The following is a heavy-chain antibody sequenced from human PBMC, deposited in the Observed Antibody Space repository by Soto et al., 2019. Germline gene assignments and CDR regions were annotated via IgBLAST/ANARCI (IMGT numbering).Heavy chain of an antibody. V-gene: IGHV4-30-4*01. J-gene: IGHJ4*02. CDR1: GGSSSSGDYY. CDR2: IYYSGST. Sequence: PSETLSLTCTVSGGSSSSGDYYWSWIRQPPGKGLEWIGYIYYSGSTYYTPSLRSRVTISVDTSKNQFSLKLSSVTAADTAVYYCARDVLYSTSRIESWGQGTLVTVSS. CDR3: ARDVLYSTSRIES. D-gene: IGHD6-6*01.